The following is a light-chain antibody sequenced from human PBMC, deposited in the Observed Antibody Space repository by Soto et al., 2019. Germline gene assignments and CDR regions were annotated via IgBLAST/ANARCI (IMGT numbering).Light chain of an antibody. J-gene: IGLJ3*02. V-gene: IGLV7-46*01. CDR1: TGAVTSGHY. Sequence: QAVVTQEPSLTVSPGGTVTLTCGSSTGAVTSGHYPYWFQQKPGQAPRTLIYDTSNKHSWTPARFSGSLLGGKAALTLSGAQPEDEAEYYCLLSYGGALWVFGGGTKVTVL. CDR3: LLSYGGALWV. CDR2: DTS.